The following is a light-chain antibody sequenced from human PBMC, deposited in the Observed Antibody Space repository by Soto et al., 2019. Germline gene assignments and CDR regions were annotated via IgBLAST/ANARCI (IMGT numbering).Light chain of an antibody. CDR2: FAS. V-gene: IGKV1-12*01. CDR3: QQAGSLPRT. CDR1: QGINSR. Sequence: DIQMTQSPSSVSASVGDRVTITCRASQGINSRLAWYQQKPGKAPKLLIYFASTLESGVPSRFIGSESGTDFTLTISSLQPEDFATYYCQQAGSLPRTFGGGTKVEVK. J-gene: IGKJ4*01.